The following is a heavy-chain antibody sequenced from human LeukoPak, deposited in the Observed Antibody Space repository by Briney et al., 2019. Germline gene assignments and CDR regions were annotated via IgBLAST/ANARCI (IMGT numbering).Heavy chain of an antibody. V-gene: IGHV3-23*01. CDR1: GFTLSSYA. D-gene: IGHD3-22*01. CDR3: AKVLGGEWLLLWGAFDI. J-gene: IGHJ3*02. CDR2: ISGSGGST. Sequence: GGSLRLSCAASGFTLSSYAMSWVRQAPGKGLEGVSAISGSGGSTFYADSVKGRFTISRDNSKNTLYPQMHSMRAEDTAVYYFAKVLGGEWLLLWGAFDIWGQGTMVTVSS.